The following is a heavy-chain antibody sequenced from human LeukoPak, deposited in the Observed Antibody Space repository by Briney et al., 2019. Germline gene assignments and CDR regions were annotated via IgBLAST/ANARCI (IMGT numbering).Heavy chain of an antibody. J-gene: IGHJ1*01. CDR1: GGSISSSNW. CDR3: ARFDTAVPGKASQH. D-gene: IGHD6-19*01. Sequence: PSGTLSLTCAVSGGSISSSNWWSWVRQPPGKGLEWIGEIYHSGSTNYNPSLKSRVTISVDKSKNQFSLKLKSVTAADTAVYYCARFDTAVPGKASQHWGQGTLVTVSS. V-gene: IGHV4-4*02. CDR2: IYHSGST.